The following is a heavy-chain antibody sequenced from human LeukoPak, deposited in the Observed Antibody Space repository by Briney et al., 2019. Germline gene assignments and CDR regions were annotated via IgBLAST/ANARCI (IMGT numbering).Heavy chain of an antibody. Sequence: PGGSLRLSCAASGFTFSSYSMNWVRQAPGKGLEWVSSISSSSSYIYYADSVKGRFTISRDNAKNSLYLQMNSLRAEDTAVYYCARVDGWSYYARYYFDYWGQGTLVTVSS. CDR3: ARVDGWSYYARYYFDY. V-gene: IGHV3-21*01. CDR2: ISSSSSYI. J-gene: IGHJ4*02. D-gene: IGHD1-26*01. CDR1: GFTFSSYS.